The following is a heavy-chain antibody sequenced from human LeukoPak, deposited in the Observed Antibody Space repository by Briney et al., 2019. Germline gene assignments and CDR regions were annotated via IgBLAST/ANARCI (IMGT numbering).Heavy chain of an antibody. CDR1: GFTFSSYS. CDR3: ARSLGGYCSGGSCYPGDY. CDR2: ISSSSSTI. D-gene: IGHD2-15*01. J-gene: IGHJ4*02. Sequence: GGSLRLSCAASGFTFSSYSMNWVRQAPGKGLGWVSYISSSSSTIYYADSVKGRFTISRDNAKNSLYLQMNSLRAEDTAVYYCARSLGGYCSGGSCYPGDYWGQGTLVTVSS. V-gene: IGHV3-48*04.